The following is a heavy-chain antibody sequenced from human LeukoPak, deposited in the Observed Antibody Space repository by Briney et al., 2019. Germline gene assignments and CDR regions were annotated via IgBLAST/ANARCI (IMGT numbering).Heavy chain of an antibody. V-gene: IGHV1-3*01. J-gene: IGHJ5*02. CDR3: ARDGLVVVPVAMEYRNWFDP. D-gene: IGHD2-2*01. CDR1: GYTFTRFA. Sequence: ASVKVSCKASGYTFTRFAMHWVRQAPGRRLESMGWINADNGYTKYSQKFQGRLTITRDTSASTAYMELSSLRSEDTAVYYCARDGLVVVPVAMEYRNWFDPWGQGTLVTVSS. CDR2: INADNGYT.